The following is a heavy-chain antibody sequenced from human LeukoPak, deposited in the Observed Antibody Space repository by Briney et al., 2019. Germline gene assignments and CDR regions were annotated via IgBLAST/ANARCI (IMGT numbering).Heavy chain of an antibody. J-gene: IGHJ4*02. Sequence: GSLILSCAASGFTFSSYAMSWVRQAPGKGLEWVSAISGSGGSTYYADSVKGRFTISRDNSKNTLYLQMNSLRAEDTAVYYCAKDHRPVVPAAHATYYFDYWGQGTLVTVSS. CDR3: AKDHRPVVPAAHATYYFDY. V-gene: IGHV3-23*01. CDR1: GFTFSSYA. CDR2: ISGSGGST. D-gene: IGHD2-2*01.